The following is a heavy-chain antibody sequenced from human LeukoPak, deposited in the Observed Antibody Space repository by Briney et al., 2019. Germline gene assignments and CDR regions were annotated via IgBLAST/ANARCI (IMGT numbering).Heavy chain of an antibody. CDR3: ARDPEVSTWYDSYFDY. D-gene: IGHD6-13*01. Sequence: ASVKVSCKASGYTFTSYAMNWVRQAPGQGLEWMGWISTNTGNPTYAQGFTGRFVFSLDTSVSTAYLQISSLKAEDTAVYYCARDPEVSTWYDSYFDYWGQGTLVTVSS. J-gene: IGHJ4*02. V-gene: IGHV7-4-1*02. CDR2: ISTNTGNP. CDR1: GYTFTSYA.